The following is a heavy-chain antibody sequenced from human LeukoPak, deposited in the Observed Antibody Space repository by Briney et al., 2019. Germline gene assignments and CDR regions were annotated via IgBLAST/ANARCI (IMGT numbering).Heavy chain of an antibody. Sequence: TGGSLRLSCAASGFAFRTYSMHWVRQAPGKGLEWLAVITYDGKVQHYTDSVKGQFTVSRDNSKKTLYLQMISLRLEDTAFYYCARGERVGATCYLDAWGRGTLVTVSS. CDR2: ITYDGKVQ. CDR3: ARGERVGATCYLDA. CDR1: GFAFRTYS. V-gene: IGHV3-30*04. J-gene: IGHJ4*02. D-gene: IGHD1-26*01.